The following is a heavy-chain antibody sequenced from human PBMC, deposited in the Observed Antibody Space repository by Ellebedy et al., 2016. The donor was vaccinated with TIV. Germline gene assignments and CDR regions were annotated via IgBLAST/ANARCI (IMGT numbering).Heavy chain of an antibody. D-gene: IGHD3-22*01. CDR1: GFTFSDHY. Sequence: GESLKISCAASGFTFSDHYMDWVRQAPGKGLEWVGFIRSKAYGGTTEYAASVKGRFTISRDDSKNSLYLQMNSLKTEDTAVYYCASRSRPYYYDSSGSIDYWGQGTLVTVSS. CDR2: IRSKAYGGTT. J-gene: IGHJ4*02. V-gene: IGHV3-72*01. CDR3: ASRSRPYYYDSSGSIDY.